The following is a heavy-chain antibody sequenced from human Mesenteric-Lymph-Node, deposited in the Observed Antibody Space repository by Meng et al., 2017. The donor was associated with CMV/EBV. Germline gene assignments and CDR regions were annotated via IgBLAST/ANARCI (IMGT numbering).Heavy chain of an antibody. J-gene: IGHJ4*02. V-gene: IGHV5-51*01. D-gene: IGHD3-22*01. CDR3: ARHDSAGYPTPY. Sequence: KVSCKASGYSFTTYWIGWVRQMPGKGLEWMGIIYPGDSTTRYTPSFQGQVTISADKSISTAYLQWHSLKASDSAIYYCARHDSAGYPTPYWGQGTLVTVSS. CDR2: IYPGDSTT. CDR1: GYSFTTYW.